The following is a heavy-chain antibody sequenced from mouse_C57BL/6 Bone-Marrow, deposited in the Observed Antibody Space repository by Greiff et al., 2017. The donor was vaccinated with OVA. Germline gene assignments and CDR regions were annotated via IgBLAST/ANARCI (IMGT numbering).Heavy chain of an antibody. CDR1: GFTFSDYY. Sequence: EVNLVESGGGLVQPGGSLKLSCAASGFTFSDYYMYWVRQTPEKRLEWVAYISTGGGSTYYPDTVKGRFTISRDNAKNTLYLQMSRLKSEDTAMYYCARHALTPFDYWGQGTTLTVSS. D-gene: IGHD1-3*01. CDR3: ARHALTPFDY. J-gene: IGHJ2*01. CDR2: ISTGGGST. V-gene: IGHV5-12*01.